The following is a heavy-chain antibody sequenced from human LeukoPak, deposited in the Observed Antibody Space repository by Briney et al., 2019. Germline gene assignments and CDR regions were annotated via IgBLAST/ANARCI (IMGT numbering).Heavy chain of an antibody. Sequence: SETLSLTCTVSGGSISSNAYYWAWIRQPPGKGLEWIGSIYSSVSTYYNPSLKSRVTISVDTSKNQFSLRLSSVTAADTALYYCAYSGSYGHLGYWGQGIPVTVSS. D-gene: IGHD1-26*01. CDR1: GGSISSNAYY. V-gene: IGHV4-39*01. J-gene: IGHJ4*02. CDR3: AYSGSYGHLGY. CDR2: IYSSVST.